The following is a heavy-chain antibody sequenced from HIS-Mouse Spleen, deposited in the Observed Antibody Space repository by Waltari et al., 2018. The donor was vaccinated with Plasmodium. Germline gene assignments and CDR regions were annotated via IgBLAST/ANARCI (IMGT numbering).Heavy chain of an antibody. CDR3: AKILSYSSSPEDY. Sequence: QVQLVESGGGVVKPGRSLGLSCAASGFPFRSYGMHWVRQGPGKGLEWVAVISYDGSNKYYADSVKGRFTISRDNSKNTLYLQMNSLRAEDTAVYYCAKILSYSSSPEDYWGQGTLVTVSS. CDR2: ISYDGSNK. V-gene: IGHV3-30*18. D-gene: IGHD6-6*01. CDR1: GFPFRSYG. J-gene: IGHJ4*02.